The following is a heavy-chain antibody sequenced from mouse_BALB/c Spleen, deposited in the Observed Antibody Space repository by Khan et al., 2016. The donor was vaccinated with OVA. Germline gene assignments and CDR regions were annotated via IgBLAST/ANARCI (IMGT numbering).Heavy chain of an antibody. Sequence: VELKQSGAELAKPGASVKMSCKASGYTFTSYWMHWVKQRPGQGLEWIGYINPSTGYTEYNQKFKDKATLTADKSSSTAYMQLSSLTSEDSAVYYCARWLLAYWGQGTLVTVSA. CDR1: GYTFTSYW. D-gene: IGHD2-2*01. CDR3: ARWLLAY. V-gene: IGHV1-7*01. CDR2: INPSTGYT. J-gene: IGHJ3*01.